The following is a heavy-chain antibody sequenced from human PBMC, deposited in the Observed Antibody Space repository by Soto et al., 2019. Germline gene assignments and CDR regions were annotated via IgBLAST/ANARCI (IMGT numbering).Heavy chain of an antibody. CDR2: INHSGST. Sequence: SETLSLTCAVYGGSFSGYYWSWIRQPPGKGLEWIGEINHSGSTYYNPSLKSRVTISVDTSKNQFSLKLSSVTAADTAVYYCARQIRGAYCSNRGGMDVWGQGTTVTVSS. D-gene: IGHD6-13*01. J-gene: IGHJ6*02. CDR3: ARQIRGAYCSNRGGMDV. CDR1: GGSFSGYY. V-gene: IGHV4-34*01.